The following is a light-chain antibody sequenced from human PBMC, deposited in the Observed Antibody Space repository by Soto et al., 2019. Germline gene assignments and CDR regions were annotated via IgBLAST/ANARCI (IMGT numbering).Light chain of an antibody. J-gene: IGKJ4*01. CDR2: KAS. CDR1: QSISSW. CDR3: QQYKSFSLT. V-gene: IGKV1-5*03. Sequence: DIQMTQSPSTLSASLGDRVTITCRASQSISSWLAWYQQKPGKAPKLLIYKASSLESGVPSRFSGSGSGTEFTLTISSLQPDDFAIYYCQQYKSFSLTFGGGTKVEIK.